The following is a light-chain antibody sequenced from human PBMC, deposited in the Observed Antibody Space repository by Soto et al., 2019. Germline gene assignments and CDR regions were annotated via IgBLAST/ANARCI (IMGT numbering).Light chain of an antibody. CDR2: ATS. J-gene: IGKJ4*01. CDR1: QGISGW. V-gene: IGKV1-12*01. CDR3: LQSNNFPPLT. Sequence: MQMTQSPSSVSASVGDRVTITCRASQGISGWLAWYQQKPGKAPKLLIYATSTLQSGVPPRFSGSASGTDFTLTIRSLQPEDFATYYCLQSNNFPPLTFGGGTKVEIK.